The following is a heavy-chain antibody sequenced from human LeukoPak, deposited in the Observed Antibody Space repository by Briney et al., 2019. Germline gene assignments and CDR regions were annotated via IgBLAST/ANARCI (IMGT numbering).Heavy chain of an antibody. V-gene: IGHV4-39*07. D-gene: IGHD6-13*01. J-gene: IGHJ4*02. CDR3: ARDRHSSSWSEFDY. Sequence: SETLSLTCTVSGGSISSSSYYWGWIRQPPGKGLEWIGRIYYSGSTYYNPSLKSRVTMSVDTSKNQFSLKLSSVTAADTAVYYCARDRHSSSWSEFDYWGQGTLVTVSS. CDR2: IYYSGST. CDR1: GGSISSSSYY.